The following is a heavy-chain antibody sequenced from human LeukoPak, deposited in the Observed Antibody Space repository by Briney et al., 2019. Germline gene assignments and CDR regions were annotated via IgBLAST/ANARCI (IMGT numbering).Heavy chain of an antibody. D-gene: IGHD3-22*01. CDR3: ARDRAAYDSSGYYPRDYYYMDV. CDR2: INWSGGST. CDR1: GFTFDDYG. Sequence: PGGSLRLSCAASGFTFDDYGMSWVRQAPGKGPEWVSDINWSGGSTRYADSVKGRFTISRDNAKNSLYLQMNSLRAEDTAVYYCARDRAAYDSSGYYPRDYYYMDVWGKGTTVTVSS. J-gene: IGHJ6*03. V-gene: IGHV3-20*04.